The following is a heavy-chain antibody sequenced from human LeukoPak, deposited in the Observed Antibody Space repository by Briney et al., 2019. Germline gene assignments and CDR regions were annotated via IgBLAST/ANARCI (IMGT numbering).Heavy chain of an antibody. CDR1: RFAFSSYA. D-gene: IGHD7-27*01. CDR3: AKVNWGLEHGYFDL. CDR2: IGGSGDNT. V-gene: IGHV3-23*01. Sequence: GGSLRLSCAASRFAFSSYAMSWVRQAPGKGLEWVSAIGGSGDNTYYADSVNGRFTISRDNSKNTLYLQMNSLRAEDTAVYYCAKVNWGLEHGYFDLWGRGTRVTVSS. J-gene: IGHJ2*01.